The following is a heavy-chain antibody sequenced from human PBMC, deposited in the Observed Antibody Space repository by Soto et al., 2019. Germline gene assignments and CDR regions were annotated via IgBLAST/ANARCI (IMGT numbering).Heavy chain of an antibody. V-gene: IGHV4-34*01. Sequence: PSETLSLTCAVYGGSFIGYYLSWIRQPPGKGLEWIGEINHSGSTNYNPSLKSRVTISVDTSKNQFSLKLSSVTAADTAVYYCASAEGMVRGGYYYYGMDVWGQGTTVTVSS. CDR2: INHSGST. J-gene: IGHJ6*02. CDR3: ASAEGMVRGGYYYYGMDV. CDR1: GGSFIGYY. D-gene: IGHD3-10*01.